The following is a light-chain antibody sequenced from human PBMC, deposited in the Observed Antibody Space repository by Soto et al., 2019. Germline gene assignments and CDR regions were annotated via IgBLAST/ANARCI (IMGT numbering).Light chain of an antibody. CDR3: QQYQKIPWT. J-gene: IGKJ1*01. CDR1: QGISSW. CDR2: RAS. V-gene: IGKV1-5*03. Sequence: DIQMTQSPSSVSASVGDRVTITCRASQGISSWLAWYQQKPGLAPKLLIYRASRLESGVPSTFSASGSETEFTLTVTSLQPDDFATYYCQQYQKIPWTFGQGTKVEVK.